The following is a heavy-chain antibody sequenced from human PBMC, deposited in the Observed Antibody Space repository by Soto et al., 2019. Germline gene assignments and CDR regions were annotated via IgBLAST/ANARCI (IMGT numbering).Heavy chain of an antibody. J-gene: IGHJ6*02. CDR1: GGTFSSYA. Sequence: SVKVSCKASGGTFSSYAISWVRQAPGQGLEWMGGIIPIFGTANYAQEFQGRVTITADESTSTAYMELSSLRSEDTAVYYCASFPTVTTSGAYYGMDVWGQGTTVTVSS. CDR3: ASFPTVTTSGAYYGMDV. V-gene: IGHV1-69*13. D-gene: IGHD4-4*01. CDR2: IIPIFGTA.